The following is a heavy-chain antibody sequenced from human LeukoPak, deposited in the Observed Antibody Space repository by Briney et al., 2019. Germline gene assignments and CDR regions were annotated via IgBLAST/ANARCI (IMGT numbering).Heavy chain of an antibody. D-gene: IGHD6-13*01. CDR2: ISAYNGNT. CDR1: GYTFTSYG. CDR3: AREGIAAAAADAFDI. Sequence: ASVKVSCKASGYTFTSYGISWVRQAPGQGLEWMGWISAYNGNTNYAQKLQGRVTMTTNTSTSTAYMELRSLRSDDTAVYYCAREGIAAAAADAFDIWGQGTMVTVSS. V-gene: IGHV1-18*04. J-gene: IGHJ3*02.